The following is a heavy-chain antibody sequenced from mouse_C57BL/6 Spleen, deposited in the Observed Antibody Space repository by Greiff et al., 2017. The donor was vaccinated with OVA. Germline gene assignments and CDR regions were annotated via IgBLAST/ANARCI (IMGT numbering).Heavy chain of an antibody. D-gene: IGHD1-1*01. V-gene: IGHV1-52*01. Sequence: VQLQQPGAELVRPGSSVKLSCKASGYTFTSYWMHWVKQRPIQGLEWIGNIDPSDSETHYNQKFKDKATLTVDKSSSTAYMQLSSLTSEDSAVYYCARSYYYGSSYVGAWFAYWGQGTLVTVSA. J-gene: IGHJ3*01. CDR1: GYTFTSYW. CDR2: IDPSDSET. CDR3: ARSYYYGSSYVGAWFAY.